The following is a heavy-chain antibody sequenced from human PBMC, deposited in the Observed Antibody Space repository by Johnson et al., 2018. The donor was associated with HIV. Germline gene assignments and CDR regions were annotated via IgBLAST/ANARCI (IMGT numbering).Heavy chain of an antibody. J-gene: IGHJ3*02. CDR3: ARYSSGWQGLDAFDI. D-gene: IGHD6-19*01. CDR1: GFTFSRYW. CDR2: INSDGSST. Sequence: VQLVESGGGLVQPGESLKLSCAASGFTFSRYWMHWVRQAPGKGLVWVSRINSDGSSTSYADSVKGRFTISRDNAKNTLYLQMNSLRAEDTAVYYCARYSSGWQGLDAFDIWGQGTMVTVSS. V-gene: IGHV3-74*02.